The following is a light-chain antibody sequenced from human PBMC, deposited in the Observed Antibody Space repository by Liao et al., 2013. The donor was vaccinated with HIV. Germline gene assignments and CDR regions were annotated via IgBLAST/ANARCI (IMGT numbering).Light chain of an antibody. V-gene: IGLV3-1*01. Sequence: SFELTQAPSVSVAPGQTASITCSGDRLGDKYTCWYQQKPGQSPVLVIYQDSMRPSGIHERFSGSNSGTTATLTIRDTQAVDEADYFCEAWYFSTGVFGTGTKVTVL. CDR2: QDS. CDR1: RLGDKY. CDR3: EAWYFSTGV. J-gene: IGLJ1*01.